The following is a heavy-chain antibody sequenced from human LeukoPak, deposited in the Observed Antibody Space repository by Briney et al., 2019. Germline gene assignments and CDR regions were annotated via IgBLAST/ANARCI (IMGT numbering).Heavy chain of an antibody. V-gene: IGHV3-30-3*01. CDR2: ASHDGTEK. Sequence: GGSLRLFCEASGFNFSSLAKHWVRQAPGKGLQWVALASHDGTEKSYGDSVQGRFTISTDTSTNTLYLQMNTLKTEDTGIYYCATTFPWVASRGPLANWGQGTLVTVSS. CDR1: GFNFSSLA. CDR3: ATTFPWVASRGPLAN. J-gene: IGHJ4*02. D-gene: IGHD5-12*01.